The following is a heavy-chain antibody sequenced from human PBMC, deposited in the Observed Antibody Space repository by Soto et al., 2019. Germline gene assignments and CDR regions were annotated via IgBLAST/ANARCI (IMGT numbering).Heavy chain of an antibody. J-gene: IGHJ4*02. CDR2: ISGSGGST. CDR3: AKGHIVVVVAATGGDY. Sequence: GGSLRLSCAASGFTFSSYAMSWVRQAPGKGLEWVSAISGSGGSTYYADSVKGRFTISRDNYKNTLYLKMNSLRAEDTAVYYCAKGHIVVVVAATGGDYWGQGTLVTVSS. CDR1: GFTFSSYA. V-gene: IGHV3-23*01. D-gene: IGHD2-15*01.